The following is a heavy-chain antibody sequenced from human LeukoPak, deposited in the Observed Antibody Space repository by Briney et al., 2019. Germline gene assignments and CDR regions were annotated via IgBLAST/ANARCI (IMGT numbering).Heavy chain of an antibody. CDR1: GFTVSNHH. V-gene: IGHV3-21*01. CDR2: ISSSSSYI. CDR3: ARDLGITGTTSPFFSDY. J-gene: IGHJ4*02. Sequence: GGSLRLSCGASGFTVSNHHMSWVRQTPGKGLEWVSSISSSSSYIYYADSVKGRFTISRDNAKNSLYLQMNSLRAEDTAVYYCARDLGITGTTSPFFSDYWGQGTLVTVSS. D-gene: IGHD1-7*01.